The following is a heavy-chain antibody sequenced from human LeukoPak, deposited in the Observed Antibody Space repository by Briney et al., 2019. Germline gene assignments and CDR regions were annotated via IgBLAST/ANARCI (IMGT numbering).Heavy chain of an antibody. V-gene: IGHV3-30*04. D-gene: IGHD3-10*01. CDR1: GFTFSSYA. J-gene: IGHJ6*04. Sequence: GGSLRLSCAASGFTFSSYATHWVRQAPGKGLEWVAVISYDGSNKYYADSVKGRFTISRDNSKNTLYLQMNSLRAEDTAVYYCARVLGLLWFGESFYGMDVWGKGTTVTVSS. CDR3: ARVLGLLWFGESFYGMDV. CDR2: ISYDGSNK.